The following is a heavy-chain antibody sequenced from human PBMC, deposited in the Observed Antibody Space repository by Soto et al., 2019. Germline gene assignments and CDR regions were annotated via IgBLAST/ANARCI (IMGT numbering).Heavy chain of an antibody. J-gene: IGHJ6*02. CDR3: ARGFRKGDYYYYYGMDV. V-gene: IGHV1-8*01. CDR2: MNPSSGNT. Sequence: ASVKVFSKSCGYTFTSYDINLVRQATGQGLEWMGWMNPSSGNTGYAQKFQGRVTMTRNTSVSTAYMELRSLRSEDTAVYYCARGFRKGDYYYYYGMDVWGQGTPVTVSS. CDR1: GYTFTSYD.